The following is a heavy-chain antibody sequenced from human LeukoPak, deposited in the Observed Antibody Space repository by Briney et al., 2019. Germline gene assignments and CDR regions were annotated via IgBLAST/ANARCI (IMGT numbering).Heavy chain of an antibody. J-gene: IGHJ4*02. CDR1: GFTFSSYA. Sequence: PGGSLRLSCSASGFTFSSYAMHWVRQAPGKGLEYVSAISSNGGSTYYADSVKGRFTISRDNSKNTLYLQMNSLRAEDTAVYYCAKGLTWIQIYFDYWGQGTLVTVSS. D-gene: IGHD5-18*01. CDR2: ISSNGGST. CDR3: AKGLTWIQIYFDY. V-gene: IGHV3-64*04.